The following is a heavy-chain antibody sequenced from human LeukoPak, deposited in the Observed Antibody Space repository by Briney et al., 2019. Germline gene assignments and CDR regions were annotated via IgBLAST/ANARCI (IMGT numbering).Heavy chain of an antibody. J-gene: IGHJ4*02. Sequence: SETLSLTCTVSGGSISSRSYYWGWIRQPPGKGLEWIGSIYYSGSTYYNPSLKSRVTISVDTSKNQFSLKLSSVTAADTAVYYCARSMWYRGQWYYFDYWGQGTLVTVSS. CDR2: IYYSGST. CDR1: GGSISSRSYY. CDR3: ARSMWYRGQWYYFDY. D-gene: IGHD1-26*01. V-gene: IGHV4-39*01.